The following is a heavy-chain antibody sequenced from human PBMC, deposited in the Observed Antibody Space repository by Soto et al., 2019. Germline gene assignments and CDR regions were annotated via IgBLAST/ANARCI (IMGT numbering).Heavy chain of an antibody. Sequence: GGSLRLSCAASGFTFSSYGMHWVRQAPGKGLEWVAVISYDGSNKYYADSVKGRFTISRDNSKNTLYLQMNSLRAEDTAVYYCAKLLAPGTRPLGYYHYCRDGWGKETTVTVAS. CDR3: AKLLAPGTRPLGYYHYCRDG. V-gene: IGHV3-30*18. J-gene: IGHJ6*04. CDR1: GFTFSSYG. CDR2: ISYDGSNK. D-gene: IGHD1-7*01.